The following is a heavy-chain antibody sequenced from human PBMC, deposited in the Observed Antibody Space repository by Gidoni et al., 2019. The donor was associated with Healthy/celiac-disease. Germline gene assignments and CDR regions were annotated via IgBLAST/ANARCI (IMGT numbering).Heavy chain of an antibody. CDR2: ISWNSGSI. V-gene: IGHV3-9*01. CDR3: AKVFPFPDGDYFDY. CDR1: GFTFDDYA. D-gene: IGHD4-17*01. J-gene: IGHJ4*02. Sequence: EVQLVESGGGLVQPGRSLRLSCAASGFTFDDYAMHWVRQDPGKGLEWVSGISWNSGSIGYADSVKGRFTISRDNAKNSLYLQMNSLRAEDTALYYCAKVFPFPDGDYFDYWGQGTLVTVSS.